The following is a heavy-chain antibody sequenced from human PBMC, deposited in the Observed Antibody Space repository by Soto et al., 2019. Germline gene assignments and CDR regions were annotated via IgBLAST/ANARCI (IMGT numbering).Heavy chain of an antibody. V-gene: IGHV3-23*01. CDR2: TRPGGDST. J-gene: IGHJ4*02. CDR3: AIARGSTYGFFDY. CDR1: GFTFANHA. Sequence: DVQLLESGGGLVQPGGSLRLSCAASGFTFANHAMYWVRQAPGKGLEWVSSTRPGGDSTDYADSVKGRFTISRDNSKSTLYLQLNSLVVEDTAIYYCAIARGSTYGFFDYWGRGTLVTVSS. D-gene: IGHD5-18*01.